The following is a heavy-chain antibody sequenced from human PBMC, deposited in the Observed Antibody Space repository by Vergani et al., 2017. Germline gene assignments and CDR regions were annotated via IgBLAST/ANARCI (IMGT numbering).Heavy chain of an antibody. Sequence: QVQLVESGGGLVTPGGSLRLSCAASGFTFSAYYMSWIRQAPGKGLEWVSYISSSSSYTNSADSVKGRFTISRDNAKNSLYLQMNSRRAEDTAVYYCARRFQLLFAFDIWGQGTLVTVAS. J-gene: IGHJ3*02. V-gene: IGHV3-11*05. D-gene: IGHD2-2*01. CDR1: GFTFSAYY. CDR3: ARRFQLLFAFDI. CDR2: ISSSSSYT.